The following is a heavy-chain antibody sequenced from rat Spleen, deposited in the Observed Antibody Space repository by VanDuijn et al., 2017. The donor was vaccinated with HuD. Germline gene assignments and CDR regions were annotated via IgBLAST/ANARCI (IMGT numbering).Heavy chain of an antibody. CDR3: ARHEDYGGYSRDYFGY. V-gene: IGHV5-22*01. CDR1: GFTFSDYY. D-gene: IGHD1-11*01. Sequence: EVQLVESGGGLVQPGRSMKLSCAASGFTFSDYYMAWVRQAPKKGLECVASISYEGTSTYYGDSVKGRFTISRDNAKSTLYLQMNSLRSEDTATYFCARHEDYGGYSRDYFGYWGQGVMVTVSS. CDR2: ISYEGTST. J-gene: IGHJ2*01.